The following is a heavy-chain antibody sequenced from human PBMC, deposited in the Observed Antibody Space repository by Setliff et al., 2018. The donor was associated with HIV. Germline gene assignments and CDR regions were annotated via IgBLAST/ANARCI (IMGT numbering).Heavy chain of an antibody. V-gene: IGHV1-8*02. Sequence: ASVKVSCKASGYTFSSYDINWVRQATGQGLEWMGWMNPNSGNTGYAQKFQGRVTMTRNTYISTAYMELRRLKSEDTAVYYCARHASTWYYESSGPHFDYWGQGALVTVSS. CDR3: ARHASTWYYESSGPHFDY. CDR1: GYTFSSYD. J-gene: IGHJ4*02. D-gene: IGHD3-22*01. CDR2: MNPNSGNT.